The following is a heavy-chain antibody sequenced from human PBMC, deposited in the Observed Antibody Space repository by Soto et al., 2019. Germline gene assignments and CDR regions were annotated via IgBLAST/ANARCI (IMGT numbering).Heavy chain of an antibody. CDR2: IIPIFGTA. Sequence: QVQLVQSGAEVKKPGSSVKVSCKASGGTFSSYAISWVRQAPGQGLEWMGGIIPIFGTANYAQKFQGRVTITADESTSTAYMELSSLRSEDTAVYYCARAPRPRTVTPLGAGMDVWGQGTTVTVSS. V-gene: IGHV1-69*12. CDR1: GGTFSSYA. J-gene: IGHJ6*02. D-gene: IGHD4-17*01. CDR3: ARAPRPRTVTPLGAGMDV.